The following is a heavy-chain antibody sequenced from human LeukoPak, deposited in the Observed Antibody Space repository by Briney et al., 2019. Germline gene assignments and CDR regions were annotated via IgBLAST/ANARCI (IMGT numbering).Heavy chain of an antibody. V-gene: IGHV3-53*01. J-gene: IGHJ4*02. D-gene: IGHD3-10*01. CDR3: ARGTMVRGVPSVLDY. CDR2: IYSGGST. CDR1: GFTFSSYN. Sequence: GGSLRLSCAASGFTFSSYNMNWVRQAPGKGLEWVSVIYSGGSTYYADSVKGRFTISRDNSKNTLYLQMNSLRAEDTAVYYCARGTMVRGVPSVLDYWGQGTLVTVSS.